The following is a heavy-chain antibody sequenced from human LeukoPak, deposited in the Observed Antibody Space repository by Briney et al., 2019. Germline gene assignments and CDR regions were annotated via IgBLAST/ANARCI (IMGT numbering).Heavy chain of an antibody. CDR3: TRQAWGSDVGY. V-gene: IGHV3-73*01. Sequence: GGSLRLSCAASGFTFSGSAMHWVRQASGKGLEWVGRIRSKANSYATAYAASVKGRFTISRDDSKNTAYLQTNSLKTEDTAVYYCTRQAWGSDVGYWGQGTLVTVSS. J-gene: IGHJ4*02. CDR1: GFTFSGSA. CDR2: IRSKANSYAT. D-gene: IGHD3-16*01.